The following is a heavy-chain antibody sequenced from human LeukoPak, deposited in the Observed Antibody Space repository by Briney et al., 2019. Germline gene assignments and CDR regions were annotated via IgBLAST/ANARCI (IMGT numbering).Heavy chain of an antibody. CDR3: GVGSTWVDY. D-gene: IGHD1-7*01. Sequence: PGGSLRLSCTASGFTFSTYAMSWVRQAPGKGLEWVAVISYDGTKIYYADSVKGRFTISRDNSKNTLYLQMNSLRADDTAVYYCGVGSTWVDYWGQGTLVTVSS. CDR1: GFTFSTYA. CDR2: ISYDGTKI. V-gene: IGHV3-30*03. J-gene: IGHJ4*02.